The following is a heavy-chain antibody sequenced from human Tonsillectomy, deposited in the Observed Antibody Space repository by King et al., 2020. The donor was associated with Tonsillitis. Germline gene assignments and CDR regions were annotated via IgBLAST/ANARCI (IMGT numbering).Heavy chain of an antibody. D-gene: IGHD6-19*01. CDR2: ISYDGSNK. Sequence: QVQLVESGGGVLQPGRSLRLSCAASGFTFSSYAMHWVRQAPGKGLEWVAVISYDGSNKYYADSVKGRFTISRDNSKNTLYLQMNSLRAEDTAVYYCARDSDSGWGGAFDYWGQGTLVTVSS. V-gene: IGHV3-30*04. J-gene: IGHJ4*02. CDR1: GFTFSSYA. CDR3: ARDSDSGWGGAFDY.